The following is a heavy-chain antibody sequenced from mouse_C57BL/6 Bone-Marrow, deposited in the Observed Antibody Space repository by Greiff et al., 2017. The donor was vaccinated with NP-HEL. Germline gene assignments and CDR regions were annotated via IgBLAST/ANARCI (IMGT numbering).Heavy chain of an antibody. CDR1: GFTFSSYG. CDR3: ASDPYYAGSSFYYFDY. V-gene: IGHV5-6*01. CDR2: ISSGGSYT. D-gene: IGHD1-1*01. J-gene: IGHJ2*01. Sequence: VQLKESGGDLVKPGGSLKLSCAASGFTFSSYGMSWVRQTPDKRLEWVATISSGGSYTYYPESVKGRFTISRDNAKNTLYLQMSSLKSEDTAMYDCASDPYYAGSSFYYFDYWGQGTTLTVSS.